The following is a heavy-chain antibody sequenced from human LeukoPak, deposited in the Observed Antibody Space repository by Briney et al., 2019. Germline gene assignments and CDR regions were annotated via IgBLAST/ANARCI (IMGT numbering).Heavy chain of an antibody. CDR3: ARDRTSVAYNWFDP. CDR1: GGSISSYY. J-gene: IGHJ5*02. D-gene: IGHD1/OR15-1a*01. V-gene: IGHV4-59*12. Sequence: PSETLSLTCTVSGGSISSYYWSWIRQPPGKGLEWIGYIYYSGSTNYNPSLKSRVTISVDTSKNQFSLKLSSVTAADTAVYYCARDRTSVAYNWFDPWGQGTLVTVSS. CDR2: IYYSGST.